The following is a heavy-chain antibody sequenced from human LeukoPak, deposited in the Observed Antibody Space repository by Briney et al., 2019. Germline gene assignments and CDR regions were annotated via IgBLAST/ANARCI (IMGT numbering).Heavy chain of an antibody. CDR2: IIPIFGTA. J-gene: IGHJ4*02. CDR1: GGTFSSYA. D-gene: IGHD1-14*01. Sequence: ASVKVSCKASGGTFSSYAISWVRQAPGQGLEWMGGIIPIFGTANYAQKFQGRVTITADESTSTAYTELSSLRSEDTAVYYCARETPELTTNPYYFDYWGQGTLVTVSS. CDR3: ARETPELTTNPYYFDY. V-gene: IGHV1-69*13.